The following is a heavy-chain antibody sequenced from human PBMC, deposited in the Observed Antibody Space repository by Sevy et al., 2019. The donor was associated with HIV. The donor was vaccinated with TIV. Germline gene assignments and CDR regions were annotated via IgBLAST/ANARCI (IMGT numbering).Heavy chain of an antibody. CDR3: AKTLYGDYKLCDY. Sequence: GGSLRLSCAASGFTFSSYAMSWVRQVPGKGLEWVSAISGSGGSTYYAHSVKGRFTISRDNSKNTLYLQMNSLRAEDTAVYYCAKTLYGDYKLCDYWGQGTLVTVSS. CDR2: ISGSGGST. D-gene: IGHD4-17*01. V-gene: IGHV3-23*01. J-gene: IGHJ4*02. CDR1: GFTFSSYA.